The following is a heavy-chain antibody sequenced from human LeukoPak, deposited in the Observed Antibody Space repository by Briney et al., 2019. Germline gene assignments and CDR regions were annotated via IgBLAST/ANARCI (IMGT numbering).Heavy chain of an antibody. D-gene: IGHD3-10*02. V-gene: IGHV4-59*12. J-gene: IGHJ6*02. CDR1: GGSINNYY. CDR2: AHYSGST. Sequence: SETLSLTCTVSGGSINNYYWSWIRLPPGKGLEWIGYAHYSGSTNYNPSLKSRVTMSIDTSESQFSLKLSSVTTADTAVYYCARAIDLFGYGMDVWGQGTTVTVSS. CDR3: ARAIDLFGYGMDV.